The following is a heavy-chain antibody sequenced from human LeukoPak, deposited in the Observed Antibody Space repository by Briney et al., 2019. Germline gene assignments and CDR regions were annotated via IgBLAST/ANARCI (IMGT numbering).Heavy chain of an antibody. CDR1: GGSLSNYA. D-gene: IGHD3-22*01. V-gene: IGHV1-69*01. CDR3: ARGLNHNDRPTDAFDI. CDR2: FIPIFGTP. J-gene: IGHJ3*02. Sequence: SVKVSCKASGGSLSNYAINWVRQAPGQGPEWMGGFIPIFGTPKYVQRFQGRVTITADEPTSTAYMELRSLTSEDTAVYYCARGLNHNDRPTDAFDIWGQGTKVTVSS.